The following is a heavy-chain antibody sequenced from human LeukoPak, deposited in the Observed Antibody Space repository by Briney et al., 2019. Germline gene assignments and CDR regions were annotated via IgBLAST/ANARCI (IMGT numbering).Heavy chain of an antibody. CDR3: ARADERTRGDFDI. V-gene: IGHV3-21*01. J-gene: IGHJ3*02. D-gene: IGHD1-7*01. CDR2: ISSSSSYI. CDR1: GFTFSSYS. Sequence: PGGCLRLSCAASGFTFSSYSMNWVRQAPGKGLEGGSSISSSSSYIYYADSVKGRFTISRDNAKNSLYLQMHSLRAEDTAVYYCARADERTRGDFDIWGQGTMVTVSS.